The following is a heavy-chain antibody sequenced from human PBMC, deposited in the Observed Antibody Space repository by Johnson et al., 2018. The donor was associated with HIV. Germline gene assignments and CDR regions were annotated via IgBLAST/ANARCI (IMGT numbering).Heavy chain of an antibody. CDR2: ISWNSGSI. V-gene: IGHV3-9*01. D-gene: IGHD6-19*01. J-gene: IGHJ3*02. CDR3: ANKPEQWLVADDAFDI. Sequence: QLVESGGGLVQPGGSLSLSCAASGFTFNTYWMTWVSGISWNSGSIGYADSVKGRFTISRDNAKNSLYLQMNSLRAEDTAVYYCANKPEQWLVADDAFDIWGQGTMVTVSS. CDR1: GFTFNTYW.